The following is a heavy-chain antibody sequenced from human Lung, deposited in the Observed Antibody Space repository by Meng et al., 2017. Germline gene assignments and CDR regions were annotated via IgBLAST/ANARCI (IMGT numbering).Heavy chain of an antibody. V-gene: IGHV3-23*01. D-gene: IGHD6-6*01. CDR2: ISGSGGST. CDR3: VRRIEYSSSSGY. CDR1: GVTFSSYA. J-gene: IGHJ4*02. Sequence: EVQLLESGGGLVQPGVSPRLSCVASGVTFSSYAMSWVRQAPGKGLEWVSSISGSGGSTYYADSVRGRFTISRDNSKNTVYLQMNSLRAEDTAIYYCVRRIEYSSSSGYWGQGTLVTVSS.